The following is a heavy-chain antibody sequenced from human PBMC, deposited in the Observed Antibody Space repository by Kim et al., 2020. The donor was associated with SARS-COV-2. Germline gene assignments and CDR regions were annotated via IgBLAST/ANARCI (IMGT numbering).Heavy chain of an antibody. Sequence: NSNPSLKSRVTRSVDKSKNQFSLKLSSVTAADTAVYYCARGGSGYDLDYWGQGTLVTVSS. CDR3: ARGGSGYDLDY. D-gene: IGHD5-12*01. V-gene: IGHV4-4*02. J-gene: IGHJ4*02.